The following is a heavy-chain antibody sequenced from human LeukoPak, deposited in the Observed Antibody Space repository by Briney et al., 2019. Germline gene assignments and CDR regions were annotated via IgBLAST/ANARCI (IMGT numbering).Heavy chain of an antibody. Sequence: GGSLRLSCAASGFTFSSYSMNWARQAPGKGLEWVSSISSSSSYIYYADSVKGRFTISRDNAKNSLYLQMNSLRAEDTAVYYCARIMGGYYGSGSYYPPPFFDYWGQGTLVTVSS. V-gene: IGHV3-21*01. CDR3: ARIMGGYYGSGSYYPPPFFDY. CDR1: GFTFSSYS. D-gene: IGHD3-10*01. J-gene: IGHJ4*02. CDR2: ISSSSSYI.